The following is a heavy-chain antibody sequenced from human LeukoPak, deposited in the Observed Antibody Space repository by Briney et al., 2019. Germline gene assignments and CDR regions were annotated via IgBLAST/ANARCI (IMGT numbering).Heavy chain of an antibody. J-gene: IGHJ4*02. CDR2: ISSSGSTI. CDR3: AKSPGLYSSSWYYFDY. V-gene: IGHV3-11*01. D-gene: IGHD6-13*01. CDR1: GFTFSDYY. Sequence: GGSLRLSCAASGFTFSDYYMSWIRQAPGKGLEWVSYISSSGSTIYYADSVKGRFTISRDNAKDSLYLQMNSLRAEDTAVYYCAKSPGLYSSSWYYFDYWGQGTLVTVSS.